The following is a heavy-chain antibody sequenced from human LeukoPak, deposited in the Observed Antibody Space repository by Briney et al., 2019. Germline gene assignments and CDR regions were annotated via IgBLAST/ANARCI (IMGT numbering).Heavy chain of an antibody. CDR2: IYYSGST. CDR3: ARDLVGYGSGSYFDY. D-gene: IGHD3-10*01. V-gene: IGHV4-59*01. J-gene: IGHJ4*02. Sequence: SETLSLTCTVSGGSISSYYWSWIRQPPGKGLEWIGYIYYSGSTNYNPSLKSRVTISVDTSKNQFSLKLSSVTAADTAVYYCARDLVGYGSGSYFDYWGQGTLVTVSS. CDR1: GGSISSYY.